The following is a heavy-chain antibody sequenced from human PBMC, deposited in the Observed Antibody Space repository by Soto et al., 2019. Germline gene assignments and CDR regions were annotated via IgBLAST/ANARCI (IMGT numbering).Heavy chain of an antibody. D-gene: IGHD4-17*01. Sequence: TLSLTCTVSGGSISSYYWSWIRQPPGKALEWLALIYWDDDKRYSPSLKSRLTITKDTSKNQVVLTMTNMDPVDTATYYCAHTNSDYLGFDPWGQGTLVTVSS. CDR1: GGSISSYYW. J-gene: IGHJ5*02. V-gene: IGHV2-5*08. CDR3: AHTNSDYLGFDP. CDR2: IYWDDDK.